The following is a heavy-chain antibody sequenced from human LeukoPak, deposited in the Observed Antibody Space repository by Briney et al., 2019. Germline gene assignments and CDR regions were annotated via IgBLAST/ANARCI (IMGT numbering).Heavy chain of an antibody. D-gene: IGHD6-19*01. CDR3: ARATEGAVAGNYFDY. V-gene: IGHV1-18*03. CDR1: GYTFTSYG. Sequence: GASVKVSCKASGYTFTSYGISWVRQAPGQGLEWMGWISAYNGNTNYAQKLQGRVTMTTDTSTSTAYMELRSLRSEDMAVYYCARATEGAVAGNYFDYWGQGTLVTVSS. J-gene: IGHJ4*02. CDR2: ISAYNGNT.